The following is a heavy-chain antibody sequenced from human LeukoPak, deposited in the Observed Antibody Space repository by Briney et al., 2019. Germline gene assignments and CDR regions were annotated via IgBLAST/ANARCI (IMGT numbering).Heavy chain of an antibody. J-gene: IGHJ5*02. CDR3: ARDRLQLQS. CDR2: IYYTGNT. Sequence: SSETLSLTCTVSGGSINNYYWNWIRQPPGKGLEWIGYIYYTGNTNYNPSLKSRVTISVDTSKNQFSLKLSSVTAADTAVCYCARDRLQLQSWGQGTLVTVSS. CDR1: GGSINNYY. D-gene: IGHD5-24*01. V-gene: IGHV4-59*01.